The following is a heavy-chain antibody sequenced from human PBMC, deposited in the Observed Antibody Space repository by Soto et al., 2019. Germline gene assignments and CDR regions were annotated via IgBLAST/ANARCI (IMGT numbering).Heavy chain of an antibody. CDR1: GFILKMYW. V-gene: IGHV3-74*01. Sequence: EVQLVESGGGLVPPGGSVRLSCAASGFILKMYWMHWVRQSPGKGLVWISRIYNDGTYSDYADSVRGRFTISRDNVNDTLYLQMNNLRAEDSGLYYCTRRPRPISNCTGVYWGQRTQVTVSS. CDR2: IYNDGTYS. D-gene: IGHD2-8*01. J-gene: IGHJ4*02. CDR3: TRRPRPISNCTGVY.